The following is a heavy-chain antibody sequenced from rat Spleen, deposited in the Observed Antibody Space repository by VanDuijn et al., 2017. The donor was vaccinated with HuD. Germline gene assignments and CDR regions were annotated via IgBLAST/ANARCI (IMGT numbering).Heavy chain of an antibody. D-gene: IGHD1-11*01. J-gene: IGHJ2*01. CDR1: GFSFENYG. Sequence: EVQLVESGGGLVQPGRSLKLSCAASGFSFENYGMHWIRQAPTKGLEWVASISSGGGGTYYPDSVKGRFTISRDNAKSTLYLQMDSLRSEDTASYYCARLALLTTAPYYFDYWGQGVMVTVSS. CDR2: ISSGGGGT. CDR3: ARLALLTTAPYYFDY. V-gene: IGHV5-19*01.